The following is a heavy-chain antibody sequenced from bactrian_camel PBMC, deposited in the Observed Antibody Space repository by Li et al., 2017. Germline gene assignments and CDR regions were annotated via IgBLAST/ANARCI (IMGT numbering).Heavy chain of an antibody. CDR3: AADRLACLRDNWAEPRGYNS. J-gene: IGHJ4*01. V-gene: IGHV3S40*01. CDR2: IDTGDGST. CDR1: GYTFNTY. D-gene: IGHD1*01. Sequence: QLVESGGGSVLAGGSLRLSCAASGYTFNTYSWFRQAPGKEREGVAAIDTGDGSTYYLNSVKGRFTISRDSAENTAYLQMDRLQPEDTAMYYCAADRLACLRDNWAEPRGYNSWGQGTQVTVS.